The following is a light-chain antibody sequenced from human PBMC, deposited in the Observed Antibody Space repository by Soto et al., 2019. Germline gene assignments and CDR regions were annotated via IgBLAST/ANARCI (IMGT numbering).Light chain of an antibody. CDR1: DSNIASNS. Sequence: QLVLTQPPSASWAPGQGVTISCSGSDSNIASNSVNWYQQLPGTAPKLLMYNNNKRPSGVPDRFSGSKSGTSASLAISGLQFDDDADYYCATWDDSLNGVVFGGGTKVTVL. J-gene: IGLJ3*02. CDR3: ATWDDSLNGVV. V-gene: IGLV1-44*01. CDR2: NNN.